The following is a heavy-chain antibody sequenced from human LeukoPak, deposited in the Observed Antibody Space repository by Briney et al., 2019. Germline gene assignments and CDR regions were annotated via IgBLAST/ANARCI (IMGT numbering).Heavy chain of an antibody. CDR2: ISWDGNVK. CDR1: GFIFSTYG. J-gene: IGHJ4*02. Sequence: GGSLRLSCAASGFIFSTYGMHWVRQAPGKGLEWLAFISWDGNVKTCADSVEGRFTISRDSPKNTLFLQMNSLRAEDTAVYYCARDLSMSYSVDYWGQGTLVTVSS. D-gene: IGHD2-21*01. V-gene: IGHV3-30*19. CDR3: ARDLSMSYSVDY.